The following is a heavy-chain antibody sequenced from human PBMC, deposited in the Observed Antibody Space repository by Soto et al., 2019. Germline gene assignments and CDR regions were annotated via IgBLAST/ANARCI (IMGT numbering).Heavy chain of an antibody. Sequence: GASVKVSCKAFGYTFTTCGIAWVRQAPGQGLEWMGWVSGYNGNTDYAQKFQGRVTMTTETSTTTVFMELRSLRSDDTAVYYCARDQTGTYYNEAYDLWGQGTQVTVSS. V-gene: IGHV1-18*01. CDR3: ARDQTGTYYNEAYDL. CDR2: VSGYNGNT. J-gene: IGHJ5*02. CDR1: GYTFTTCG. D-gene: IGHD3-10*01.